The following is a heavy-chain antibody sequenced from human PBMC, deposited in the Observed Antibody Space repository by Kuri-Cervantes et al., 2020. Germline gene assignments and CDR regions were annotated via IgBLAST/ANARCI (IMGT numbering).Heavy chain of an antibody. CDR3: ARDSHYGWYGVDY. D-gene: IGHD6-19*01. J-gene: IGHJ4*02. V-gene: IGHV3-49*04. Sequence: GGSLRLSCAASGFTFDDYAMHWVRQAPGKGPEWVGFIRSKAYGGTTEYAASVKGRFTISRDDSKSIAYLQMNSLRAEDTAVYYCARDSHYGWYGVDYWGQGTLVTVSS. CDR1: GFTFDDYA. CDR2: IRSKAYGGTT.